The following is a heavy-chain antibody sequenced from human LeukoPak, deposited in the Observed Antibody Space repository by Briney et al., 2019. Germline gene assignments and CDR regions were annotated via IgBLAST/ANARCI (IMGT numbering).Heavy chain of an antibody. V-gene: IGHV1-69*13. CDR2: IIPIFGTA. D-gene: IGHD6-13*01. CDR1: GGTFSSYG. J-gene: IGHJ6*02. Sequence: ASVKVSCKASGGTFSSYGISWVRQAPGQGLEWMGGIIPIFGTANYAQKFQGRVTITADESTSTAYMELSSLRSEDTAVYYCARVDIAAESRNYYGMDVWGQGTTVTVSS. CDR3: ARVDIAAESRNYYGMDV.